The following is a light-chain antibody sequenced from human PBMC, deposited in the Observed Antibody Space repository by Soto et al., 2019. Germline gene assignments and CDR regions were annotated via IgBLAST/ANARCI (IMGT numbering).Light chain of an antibody. CDR3: QQYNNWPS. V-gene: IGKV3-15*01. J-gene: IGKJ5*01. CDR2: DVF. CDR1: QTVSRN. Sequence: TQSPGTLSLSPGERATLYCRASQTVSRNLAWYQQRPGQAPRLLIYDVFTRAAGIPARFSGSGSETEFTLTIRSLQSEDFAVYYCQQYNNWPSFGQGTRLEIK.